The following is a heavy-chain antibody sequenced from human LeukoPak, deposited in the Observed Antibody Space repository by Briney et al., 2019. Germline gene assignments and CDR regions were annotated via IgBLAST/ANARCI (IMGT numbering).Heavy chain of an antibody. Sequence: ASVKVSCKASGYTFTSYDINWVRQAPGQGREWMGWMNPNSGNTGYAQKFQGRVTMTRNTSISTAYMELSSLRSEDTAVYYCARGVYVGATFFDYWGQGTLVTVSS. D-gene: IGHD1-26*01. CDR3: ARGVYVGATFFDY. CDR1: GYTFTSYD. J-gene: IGHJ4*02. V-gene: IGHV1-8*01. CDR2: MNPNSGNT.